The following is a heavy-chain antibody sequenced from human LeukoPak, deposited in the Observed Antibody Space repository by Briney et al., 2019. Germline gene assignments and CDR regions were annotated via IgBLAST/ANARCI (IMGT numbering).Heavy chain of an antibody. J-gene: IGHJ4*02. CDR2: VHHSGKT. CDR1: GGSFTPYY. Sequence: KTSETLSLTCAVYGGSFTPYYWTWISQPPGKGLEWIGEVHHSGKTNYKPSLTSRLTISLDTSKNQFSLNLISVTAADTAVYFCARGLSSGWVDYWGQGTLVTVSS. V-gene: IGHV4-34*01. D-gene: IGHD6-19*01. CDR3: ARGLSSGWVDY.